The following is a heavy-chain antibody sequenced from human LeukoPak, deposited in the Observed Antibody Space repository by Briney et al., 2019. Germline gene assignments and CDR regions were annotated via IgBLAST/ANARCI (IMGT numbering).Heavy chain of an antibody. D-gene: IGHD5-24*01. Sequence: QSGGSLRLSCAASGFTVSSNYMSWVRQAPGKGLEWVSVIYSGGSTYYADSVKGRFTISRDNSKNTMYLHMNSLRAEDTALYFCARDERSIQFNFWGQGTLVTVSS. CDR2: IYSGGST. CDR1: GFTVSSNY. J-gene: IGHJ4*02. CDR3: ARDERSIQFNF. V-gene: IGHV3-53*01.